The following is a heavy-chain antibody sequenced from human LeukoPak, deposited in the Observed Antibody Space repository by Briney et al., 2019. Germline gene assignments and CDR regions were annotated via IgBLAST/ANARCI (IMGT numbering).Heavy chain of an antibody. CDR1: GGSISSYY. J-gene: IGHJ4*02. D-gene: IGHD5-24*01. V-gene: IGHV4-59*01. CDR3: ARGGPRTDDYNFDY. Sequence: SETLSLTCTVSGGSISSYYWSWIRQPPGKGLEWIGYIYYSGSTNYNPSLKSRVTISVDTSKNQFSLKPRSVTAADTAVYYCARGGPRTDDYNFDYWGQGTLVSVSS. CDR2: IYYSGST.